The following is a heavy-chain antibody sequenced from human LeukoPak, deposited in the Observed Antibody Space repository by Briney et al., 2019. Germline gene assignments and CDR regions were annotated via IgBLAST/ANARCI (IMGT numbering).Heavy chain of an antibody. CDR2: MYYSGNS. Sequence: SETLSLTCSVSGVSVGSAGYYWTWIRQPPGKGLEWIGYMYYSGNSNYNPFLKSRVTMSLNPSKNRFSLKLSSVTAADTAVYYCGRGRPKGGSPGYYFTYWGRGPLLTVSS. V-gene: IGHV4-61*08. CDR1: GVSVGSAGYY. CDR3: GRGRPKGGSPGYYFTY. J-gene: IGHJ4*02. D-gene: IGHD3-16*01.